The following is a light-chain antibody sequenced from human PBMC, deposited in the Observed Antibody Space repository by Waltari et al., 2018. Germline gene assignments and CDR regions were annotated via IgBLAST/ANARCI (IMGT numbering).Light chain of an antibody. CDR1: SSDVGGYNY. V-gene: IGLV2-14*03. CDR2: DVS. CDR3: SSYTSSSTLV. Sequence: QSALTQPASVSGSPGQSITIFCTGTSSDVGGYNYVSWYQQHTGKAHKLVIYDVSYWPSGVSNRFSGSKSGNTASLTISGLQAEDEADYYCSSYTSSSTLVFGGGTKLTVL. J-gene: IGLJ2*01.